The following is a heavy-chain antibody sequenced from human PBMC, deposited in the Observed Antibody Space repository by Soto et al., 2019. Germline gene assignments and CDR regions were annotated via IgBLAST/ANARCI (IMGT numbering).Heavy chain of an antibody. D-gene: IGHD6-19*01. J-gene: IGHJ4*02. V-gene: IGHV3-23*01. CDR3: AKDPRGWLARGY. CDR2: ISGSGGST. Sequence: LSLTCAASGFTFSSYAMSWVRQAPGKGLEWVSAISGSGGSTYYADSVKGRFTISRDNSKNTLYLQMNSLRAEDTAVYYCAKDPRGWLARGYWGQGTLVTVSS. CDR1: GFTFSSYA.